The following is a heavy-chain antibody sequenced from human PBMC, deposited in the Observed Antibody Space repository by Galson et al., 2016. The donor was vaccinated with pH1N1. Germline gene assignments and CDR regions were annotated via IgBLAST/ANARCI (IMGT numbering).Heavy chain of an antibody. J-gene: IGHJ5*02. V-gene: IGHV1-8*01. CDR1: GYTFNRHD. Sequence: SVKVSCKASGYTFNRHDIHWVRQASGQGLEWMGWMNPKSGNTGFAQKFQGRVTMTRNTSTTTAYMELNGLRFEDPAIYYCARGLPQPGRGTSLFWFDPWGHGTLVTVST. CDR2: MNPKSGNT. CDR3: ARGLPQPGRGTSLFWFDP. D-gene: IGHD2-8*02.